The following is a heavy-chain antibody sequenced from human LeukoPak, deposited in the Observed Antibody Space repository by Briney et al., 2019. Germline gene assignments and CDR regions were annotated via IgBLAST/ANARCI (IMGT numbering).Heavy chain of an antibody. Sequence: GGSLRLSCAASGFTFSSYGMHWVRQAPGKGLEWVAVISYDGSNKYYADSVKGRFTISRDNSKNTLYLQMNSLRAEDTAVYYCAKDKVGATTSGVFDYWGQGTLVTVSS. CDR2: ISYDGSNK. CDR3: AKDKVGATTSGVFDY. V-gene: IGHV3-30*18. D-gene: IGHD1-26*01. J-gene: IGHJ4*02. CDR1: GFTFSSYG.